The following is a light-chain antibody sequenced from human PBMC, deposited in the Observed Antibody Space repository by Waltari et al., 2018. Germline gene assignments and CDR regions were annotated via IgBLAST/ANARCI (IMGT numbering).Light chain of an antibody. CDR1: RDINNF. Sequence: DIQMTQSPSSLSASVGDRVTISCQARRDINNFLNWYQQKPGKAPTLLIYDASNLEIGVPSRFSGRGSGTHFTFTISSLQPEDVATYYCQQYDDFPPYTFGQGTKVEIK. CDR2: DAS. CDR3: QQYDDFPPYT. V-gene: IGKV1-33*01. J-gene: IGKJ2*01.